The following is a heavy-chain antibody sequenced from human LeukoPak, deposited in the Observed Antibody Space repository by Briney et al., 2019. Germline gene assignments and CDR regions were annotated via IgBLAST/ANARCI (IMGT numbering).Heavy chain of an antibody. CDR3: ARDGPSSPTYGEGGAY. Sequence: GGSLRLSCAASGFPFSSYWMSWVRQAPGKGLEWVANIKGDGGEKYYVDSVKGRFTMSRDNGKNLLYLQMNSLRAEDTAVYYCARDGPSSPTYGEGGAYWGQGTPVTVSS. CDR1: GFPFSSYW. J-gene: IGHJ4*02. D-gene: IGHD4-17*01. V-gene: IGHV3-7*03. CDR2: IKGDGGEK.